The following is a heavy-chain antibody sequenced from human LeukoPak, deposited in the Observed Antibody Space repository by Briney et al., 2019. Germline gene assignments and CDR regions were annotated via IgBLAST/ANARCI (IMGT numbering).Heavy chain of an antibody. D-gene: IGHD3-22*01. CDR1: GLILSNNG. CDR3: ARDQGYYDSVGYP. V-gene: IGHV3-23*01. J-gene: IGHJ5*02. CDR2: IVGGGDST. Sequence: GGSLRLSCVASGLILSNNGMSWVRQAPGKGLEWVSAIVGGGDSTNYADSVKGRFTISRDNSKNTLSLQMDSLRVEDTAVYYCARDQGYYDSVGYPWGQGTLVTVSS.